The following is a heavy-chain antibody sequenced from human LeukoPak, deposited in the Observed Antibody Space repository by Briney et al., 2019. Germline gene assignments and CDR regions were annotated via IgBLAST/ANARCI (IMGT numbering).Heavy chain of an antibody. Sequence: ASVKVSCKASGYTFTGYYMHWVRQAPGQGLKGMGWINPNIGDTNYAPKFQGRVTMTRDTSITTAYMELSRLRSDDTAVYYCARVEMATITVDYWGQGTLVTVSS. D-gene: IGHD5-24*01. CDR3: ARVEMATITVDY. J-gene: IGHJ4*02. CDR2: INPNIGDT. V-gene: IGHV1-2*02. CDR1: GYTFTGYY.